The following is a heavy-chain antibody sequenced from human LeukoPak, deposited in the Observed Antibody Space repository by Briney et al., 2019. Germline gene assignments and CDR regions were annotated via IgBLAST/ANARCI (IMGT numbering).Heavy chain of an antibody. CDR3: ARDRHCTNGVCVGWFDP. CDR1: GSTFSDYY. J-gene: IGHJ5*02. Sequence: PGGSLRLSCAASGSTFSDYYMSWIRQAPGKGLEWVSYISSSSSYTNYADSVKGRFTISRDNAKNSLYLQMNSLRAEDTAVYYCARDRHCTNGVCVGWFDPWGQGTLVTVSS. D-gene: IGHD2-8*01. V-gene: IGHV3-11*06. CDR2: ISSSSSYT.